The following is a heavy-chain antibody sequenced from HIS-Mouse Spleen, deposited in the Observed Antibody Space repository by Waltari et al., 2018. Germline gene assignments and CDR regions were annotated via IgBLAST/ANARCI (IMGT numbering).Heavy chain of an antibody. CDR3: ANSSYYYYGMDV. J-gene: IGHJ6*02. Sequence: QVQLVQSGAEVKTPGSPVKVSCKLSGGTFSSYANSWVRQPHGQGLEWMGRMIPILGIANYAQKFQGRVTITADKSTSTAYMELSSLRSEDTAVYYCANSSYYYYGMDVWGQGTTVTVSS. V-gene: IGHV1-69*04. CDR2: MIPILGIA. D-gene: IGHD2-2*01. CDR1: GGTFSSYA.